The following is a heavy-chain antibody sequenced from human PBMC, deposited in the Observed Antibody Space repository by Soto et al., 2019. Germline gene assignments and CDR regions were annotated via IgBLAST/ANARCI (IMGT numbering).Heavy chain of an antibody. CDR2: ISAYNGNT. V-gene: IGHV1-18*01. Sequence: QVQLVQSGAEVKKPGASVKVSCKASGYTFTSYGISWVRQAPGQGLEWMGWISAYNGNTNYAQKLQGRVTMTTDTSTSTAYMELRSLRSDDTAVDYCARSDLLMLSTKPVDYWGQGTLVTVSS. J-gene: IGHJ4*02. CDR1: GYTFTSYG. D-gene: IGHD2-8*01. CDR3: ARSDLLMLSTKPVDY.